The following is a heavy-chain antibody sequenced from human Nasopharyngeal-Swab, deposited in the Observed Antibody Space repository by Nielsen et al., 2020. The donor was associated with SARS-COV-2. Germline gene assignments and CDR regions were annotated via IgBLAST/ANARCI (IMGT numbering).Heavy chain of an antibody. V-gene: IGHV3-7*01. D-gene: IGHD3-10*01. CDR3: ARDRVYGSGSYEDGMDA. J-gene: IGHJ6*02. CDR2: IKQDGSET. CDR1: GFSFSSYW. Sequence: GESLKISCAASGFSFSSYWMTWVRQAAGKGLEWVANIKQDGSETYYVGSVKGRFTISRDNAENSLYLQMNNLRAEDSAVYYCARDRVYGSGSYEDGMDAWGQGTTVTVSS.